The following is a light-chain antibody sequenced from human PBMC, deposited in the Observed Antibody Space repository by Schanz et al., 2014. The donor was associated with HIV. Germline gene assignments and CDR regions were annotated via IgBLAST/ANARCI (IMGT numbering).Light chain of an antibody. CDR1: SSDVGGYNY. J-gene: IGLJ1*01. V-gene: IGLV2-14*03. CDR2: DVR. CDR3: SSFTSSSTL. Sequence: QSALTQPASVSGSPGQSITIPCTGTSSDVGGYNYVAWYQQHPGKAPKLMIYDVRYRPSGVSNRFSGSKSDKTASLTISGLQVEDEADYYCSSFTSSSTLFGTGTKLTVL.